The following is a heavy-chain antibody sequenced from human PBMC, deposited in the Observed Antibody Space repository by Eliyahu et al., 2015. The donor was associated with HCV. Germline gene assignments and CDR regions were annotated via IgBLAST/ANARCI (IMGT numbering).Heavy chain of an antibody. V-gene: IGHV3-23*01. CDR2: ISGSGDDT. Sequence: EVQLLESGGGLVQPGGSLRLSXAXSGFGFNKHAVXXVRQAPGKGLEWVSAISGSGDDTYYTDSVKGRFAISRXNSKSTGYLQMNSLRAEDTAVYYCAKDPYGYKGYXDYWGPGTLVTVSS. J-gene: IGHJ4*02. D-gene: IGHD5-24*01. CDR1: GFGFNKHA. CDR3: AKDPYGYKGYXDY.